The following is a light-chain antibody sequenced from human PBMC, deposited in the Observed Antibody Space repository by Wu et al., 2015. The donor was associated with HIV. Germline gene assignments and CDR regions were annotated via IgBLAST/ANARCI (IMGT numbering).Light chain of an antibody. CDR2: GAS. V-gene: IGKV3-20*01. Sequence: DIVLTQSPGTLSLSPGERATLSCRASRSVGNNYLAWYQQMPGQAPRLLIYGASTRATGIPDRFTGSGSGTDFILTISRLEPEDFAVYYCQQYGNSPRTFGQGTKVEIK. CDR1: RSVGNNY. CDR3: QQYGNSPRT. J-gene: IGKJ1*01.